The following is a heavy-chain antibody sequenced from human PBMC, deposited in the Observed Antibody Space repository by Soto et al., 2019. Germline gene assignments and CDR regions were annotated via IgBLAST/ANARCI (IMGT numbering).Heavy chain of an antibody. Sequence: ASVKVSCKASGYTFTSYGISWVRQAPGQGLEWMGWISAYNGNTNYAQKLQGRVTMTTDTSTSTAYMELRSLRSDDTAVYYCARGYCSSTSCYTRKNSYYGMQFWGQATTVTVS. CDR2: ISAYNGNT. CDR1: GYTFTSYG. V-gene: IGHV1-18*01. CDR3: ARGYCSSTSCYTRKNSYYGMQF. J-gene: IGHJ6*01. D-gene: IGHD2-2*02.